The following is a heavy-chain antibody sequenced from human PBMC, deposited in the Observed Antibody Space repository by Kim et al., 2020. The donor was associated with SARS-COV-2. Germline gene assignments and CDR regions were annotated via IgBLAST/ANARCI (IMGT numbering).Heavy chain of an antibody. CDR3: ARDQGIAAAGPFDY. J-gene: IGHJ4*02. D-gene: IGHD6-13*01. V-gene: IGHV3-30*07. Sequence: SVKGRFTISRDNSKNTLYLQMNSLRAEDTAVYYCARDQGIAAAGPFDYWGQGTLVTVSS.